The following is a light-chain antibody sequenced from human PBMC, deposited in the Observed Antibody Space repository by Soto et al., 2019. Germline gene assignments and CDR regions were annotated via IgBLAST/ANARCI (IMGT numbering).Light chain of an antibody. CDR2: DNS. CDR3: QSYESSLSGV. V-gene: IGLV1-40*01. J-gene: IGLJ2*01. Sequence: QSVLTQPPSVSGAPGQRVTISCTGSSSNIGAGYDVSWYQQLPGTAPKLLIYDNSKRPSGVPDRFSGSKSGTSASLAITGLQAEDEADYYCQSYESSLSGVFGGGTKLTVL. CDR1: SSNIGAGYD.